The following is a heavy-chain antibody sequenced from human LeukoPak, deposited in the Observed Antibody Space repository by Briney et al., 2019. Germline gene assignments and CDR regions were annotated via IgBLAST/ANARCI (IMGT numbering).Heavy chain of an antibody. CDR3: AKDLLDSPNGPNWFDP. Sequence: GGSLRLSCAASGFTFSSYAMSWVRQAPGKGLEWVSAISGSGGSTYYADSVKGRFTISRDNYKNTLYLQMNSLRAEDTAVYYCAKDLLDSPNGPNWFDPWGQGTLVTVSS. V-gene: IGHV3-23*01. CDR2: ISGSGGST. J-gene: IGHJ5*02. CDR1: GFTFSSYA. D-gene: IGHD1-1*01.